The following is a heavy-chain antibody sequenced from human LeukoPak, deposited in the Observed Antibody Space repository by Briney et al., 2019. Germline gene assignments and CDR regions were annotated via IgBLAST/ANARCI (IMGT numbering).Heavy chain of an antibody. V-gene: IGHV3-53*01. J-gene: IGHJ4*02. CDR2: IYSGGST. D-gene: IGHD2-15*01. CDR1: GFTVSSNY. CDR3: ASSRYCSGGSCYFHY. Sequence: GGSLRLSCAASGFTVSSNYMNWVRQAPGKGLEWVSVIYSGGSTYYGDSVKGRFTISRDNSKNTLYLQMNSLRAEDTAVYYCASSRYCSGGSCYFHYWGQGTLVTVSS.